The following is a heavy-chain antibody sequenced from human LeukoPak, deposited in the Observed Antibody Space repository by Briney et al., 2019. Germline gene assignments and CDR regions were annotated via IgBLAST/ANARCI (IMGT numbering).Heavy chain of an antibody. Sequence: PGGSLRLSCAASGFTFSSYGMHWVRQAPGKGLEWVAFIRYDGSNKYYADSVKGRFTISRDNSKNTLYLQMNSLRAEDTAVYYCAKVGYYYGSGGGYVDVWGKGTTVTISS. CDR3: AKVGYYYGSGGGYVDV. CDR2: IRYDGSNK. D-gene: IGHD3-10*01. J-gene: IGHJ6*03. V-gene: IGHV3-30*02. CDR1: GFTFSSYG.